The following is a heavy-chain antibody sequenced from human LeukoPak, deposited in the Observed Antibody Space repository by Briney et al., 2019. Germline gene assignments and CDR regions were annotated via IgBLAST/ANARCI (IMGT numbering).Heavy chain of an antibody. V-gene: IGHV1-2*02. CDR2: INCINGAT. D-gene: IGHD7-27*01. CDR1: GYTFIDYY. CDR3: ARVNRGSLDY. J-gene: IGHJ4*02. Sequence: ASVKVSCKASGYTFIDYYIHWVRQVPGQGLEWVGWINCINGATDYAQKFQGRVTMTRDSPISTAYMDLSSLRSDDTAVYYCARVNRGSLDYWGQGALVTVSS.